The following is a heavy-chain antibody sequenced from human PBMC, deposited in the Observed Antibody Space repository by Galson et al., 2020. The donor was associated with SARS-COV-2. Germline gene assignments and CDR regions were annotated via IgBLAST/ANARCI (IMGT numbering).Heavy chain of an antibody. J-gene: IGHJ6*02. CDR2: IYYSGNT. D-gene: IGHD3-16*01. CDR3: ARTLRGDENPWRPHVGWGTTYLGGRGKVGGMDV. V-gene: IGHV4-39*01. CDR1: GGSVTNSNYY. Sequence: ASETLSLICTVSGGSVTNSNYYWAWIRQPPGKGLEWIGHIYYSGNTYYNPSLRSRVTISADTSRNQVSLILTSVTAEDTAVYYCARTLRGDENPWRPHVGWGTTYLGGRGKVGGMDVWGQGTTVTVSS.